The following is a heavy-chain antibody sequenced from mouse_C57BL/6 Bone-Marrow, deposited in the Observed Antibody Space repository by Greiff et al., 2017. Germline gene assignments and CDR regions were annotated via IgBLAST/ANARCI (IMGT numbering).Heavy chain of an antibody. J-gene: IGHJ2*01. V-gene: IGHV1-4*01. CDR1: GYTLNGYK. CDR3: ARCGN. Sequence: QVQLQQSGAELARPGASVKLSCKASGYTLNGYKMHWVKQRPGQGLEWIGYIYPSSGDTEYNQKFKDKAPLTADKSSSTAYLQLSSLTSEDTAVYYCARCGNWGQGTTLTVSS. CDR2: IYPSSGDT.